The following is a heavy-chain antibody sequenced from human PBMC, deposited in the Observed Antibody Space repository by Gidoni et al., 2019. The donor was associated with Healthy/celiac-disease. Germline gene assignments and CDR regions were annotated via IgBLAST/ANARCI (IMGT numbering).Heavy chain of an antibody. Sequence: QVQLVESGGGLVKPGGSLRLSCAASGFPFSDYYMCWIRQAPGKGLEWVSDISSSSSYTNYADSVKGRFTISRDNAKNSLYLQMNSLRAEDTAVYYCARGSTEDYYYYYMDVWGKGTTVTVSS. V-gene: IGHV3-11*06. CDR3: ARGSTEDYYYYYMDV. CDR1: GFPFSDYY. J-gene: IGHJ6*03. CDR2: ISSSSSYT.